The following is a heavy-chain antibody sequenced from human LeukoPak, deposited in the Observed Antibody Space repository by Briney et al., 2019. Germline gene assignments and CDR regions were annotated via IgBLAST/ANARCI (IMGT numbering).Heavy chain of an antibody. Sequence: GESLKISCPGYGYSFTSYWIGWVRQMPGKGIEWMGIIYPGGSDTRYSPSFQGQVTSSADKSISTAYLQWSSLKASDTAMYYCARGYYDCWSGYSAYYYYMDVWGKGTTVTVSS. CDR1: GYSFTSYW. D-gene: IGHD3-3*01. CDR2: IYPGGSDT. CDR3: ARGYYDCWSGYSAYYYYMDV. V-gene: IGHV5-51*01. J-gene: IGHJ6*03.